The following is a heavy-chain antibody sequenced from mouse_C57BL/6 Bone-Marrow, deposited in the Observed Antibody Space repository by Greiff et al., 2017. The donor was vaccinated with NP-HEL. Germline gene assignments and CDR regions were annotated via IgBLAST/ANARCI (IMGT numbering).Heavy chain of an antibody. J-gene: IGHJ2*01. CDR3: ARSLFITTVVASGY. CDR1: GYTFTSYG. CDR2: IYPRSGNT. Sequence: QVHVKQSGAELARPGASVKLSCKASGYTFTSYGISWVKQRTGQGLEWIGEIYPRSGNTYYNEKFKGKATLTADKSSSTAYMELRSLTSEDSAVYFCARSLFITTVVASGYWGQGTTLTVSS. V-gene: IGHV1-81*01. D-gene: IGHD1-1*01.